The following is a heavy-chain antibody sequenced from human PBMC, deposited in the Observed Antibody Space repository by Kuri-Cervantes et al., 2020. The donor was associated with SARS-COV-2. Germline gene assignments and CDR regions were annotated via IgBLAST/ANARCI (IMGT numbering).Heavy chain of an antibody. V-gene: IGHV3-30*04. Sequence: GESLKISCEASGFTFVSHAMHWVRQAPGKGLEWVAVVSYDGRTKFYADSVQGRFTISRDNSKNTLYLQMNSLRAEDTAVYYCARIYSSGWYLGNGVDYWGQGTLVTVSS. D-gene: IGHD6-19*01. CDR2: VSYDGRTK. CDR3: ARIYSSGWYLGNGVDY. CDR1: GFTFVSHA. J-gene: IGHJ4*02.